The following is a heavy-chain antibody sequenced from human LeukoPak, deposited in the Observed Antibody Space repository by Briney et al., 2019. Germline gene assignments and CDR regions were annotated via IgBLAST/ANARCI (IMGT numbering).Heavy chain of an antibody. J-gene: IGHJ4*02. CDR3: ARVPFYGDYEEFFDY. CDR1: GYPFTGYY. Sequence: ASVKVSCKASGYPFTGYYFYWVRQAPGQGLEWMGWLNPNTGDTNYAQNFQGRVTMTRDTSISTAYMELSRLRSDDTAVYYCARVPFYGDYEEFFDYWGQGTLVIVSS. V-gene: IGHV1-2*02. CDR2: LNPNTGDT. D-gene: IGHD4-17*01.